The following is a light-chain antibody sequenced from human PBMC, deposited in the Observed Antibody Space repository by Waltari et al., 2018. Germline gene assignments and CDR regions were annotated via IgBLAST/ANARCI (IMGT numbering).Light chain of an antibody. J-gene: IGLJ1*01. CDR1: SSDVGGYNY. CDR2: EVS. CDR3: SSYGGSNNFYV. Sequence: QSALTQPPSASGSPGQSVTIPCAGTSSDVGGYNYVSWYQHHPGKAPQLIIYEVSKRPEGGPVRFAGSKSGNTASLTVSGLQAEDESDYYCSSYGGSNNFYVFGTGTKVSVL. V-gene: IGLV2-8*01.